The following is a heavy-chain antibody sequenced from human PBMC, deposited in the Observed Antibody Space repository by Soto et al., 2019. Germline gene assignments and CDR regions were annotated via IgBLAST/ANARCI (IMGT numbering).Heavy chain of an antibody. CDR2: LSGSGGTT. CDR3: ARDEVPAA. J-gene: IGHJ5*02. V-gene: IGHV3-23*01. D-gene: IGHD2-2*01. CDR1: GFTFSTYA. Sequence: GGSLRLSCSTSGFTFSTYAMNWVRQAPGKGLEWVSALSGSGGTTYYADSVRGRFTISRDNSKNTLFLQMSSLRAEDTAVYYCARDEVPAAWGQGTLVTVSS.